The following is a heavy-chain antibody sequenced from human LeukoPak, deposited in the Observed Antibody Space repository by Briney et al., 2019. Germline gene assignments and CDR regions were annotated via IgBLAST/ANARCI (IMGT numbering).Heavy chain of an antibody. CDR3: AKDAEQWLVRGAFDI. J-gene: IGHJ3*02. CDR1: GFTFSSYG. CDR2: ISHDGSNK. V-gene: IGHV3-30*18. D-gene: IGHD6-19*01. Sequence: GGSLRLSCAAFGFTFSSYGMHWVRQAPGKGLEWVAVISHDGSNKYYADSVKGRYTISRDNSKNTLYLQMNSLRAEDTAVYYCAKDAEQWLVRGAFDIWGQGTMVTVSS.